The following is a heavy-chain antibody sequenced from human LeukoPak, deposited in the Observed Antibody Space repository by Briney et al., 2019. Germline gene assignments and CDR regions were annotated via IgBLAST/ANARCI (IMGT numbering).Heavy chain of an antibody. Sequence: GGSLRLSCAASGFTFSYYPILWVRQAPGKGLEWVSSISSTSDYISYADSVKGRFTISRNNAENSLYLQMNSLRAEDTAVYYCARGRDPGSYVDYWGQGTLVTVSS. CDR1: GFTFSYYP. CDR2: ISSTSDYI. V-gene: IGHV3-21*01. D-gene: IGHD3-10*01. CDR3: ARGRDPGSYVDY. J-gene: IGHJ4*02.